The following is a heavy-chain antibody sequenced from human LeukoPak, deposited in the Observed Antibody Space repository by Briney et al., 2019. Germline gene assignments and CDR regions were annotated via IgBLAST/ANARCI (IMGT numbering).Heavy chain of an antibody. J-gene: IGHJ4*02. CDR3: ATDGSGSLVWDY. D-gene: IGHD1-26*01. V-gene: IGHV3-30*02. CDR1: GFIFSNYG. Sequence: PGGSLRLSCAASGFIFSNYGMHWVRQAPGKGLEWVALIRDDGSKKDYGDSVKGRFTISRDNSKSTLYLQMNSLKTEDTAVYYCATDGSGSLVWDYWGQGTLVTVSS. CDR2: IRDDGSKK.